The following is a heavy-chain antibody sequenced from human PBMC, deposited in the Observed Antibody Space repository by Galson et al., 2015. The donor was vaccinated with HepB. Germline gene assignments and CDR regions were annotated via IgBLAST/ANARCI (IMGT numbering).Heavy chain of an antibody. J-gene: IGHJ4*02. V-gene: IGHV3-66*04. D-gene: IGHD3-10*02. Sequence: SLRLSCAASGFTFSSYAMHWVRQAPGKGLEWVSVIYSGGSTYYADSVKGRFTISRDNSKNTLYLQMNSLRAEDTAVYYCARQNYVFDYWGQGTLVTVSS. CDR1: GFTFSSYA. CDR2: IYSGGST. CDR3: ARQNYVFDY.